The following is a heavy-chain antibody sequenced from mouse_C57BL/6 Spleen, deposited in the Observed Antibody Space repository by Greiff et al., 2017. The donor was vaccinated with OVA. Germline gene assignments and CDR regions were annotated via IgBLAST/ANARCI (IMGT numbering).Heavy chain of an antibody. CDR3: ARGETYYSNLYYFDY. V-gene: IGHV1-52*01. CDR1: GYTFTSYW. CDR2: IDPSDSET. D-gene: IGHD2-5*01. Sequence: VQLQQPGAELVRPGSSVKLSCKASGYTFTSYWMHWVKQRPIQGLEWIGNIDPSDSETHYNQKFKDKATLTVDKSSSTAYMQLSSLTSEDSAVYYCARGETYYSNLYYFDYWGQGTTLTVSS. J-gene: IGHJ2*01.